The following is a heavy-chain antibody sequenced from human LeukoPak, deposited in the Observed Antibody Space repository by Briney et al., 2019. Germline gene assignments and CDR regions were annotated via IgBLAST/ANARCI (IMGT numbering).Heavy chain of an antibody. J-gene: IGHJ4*02. CDR1: GYSFTGFY. CDR3: ARDQWLYSSGWYGY. D-gene: IGHD6-19*01. Sequence: ASVKVSCKASGYSFTGFYMHWVRQAPGQGLERMGRINPNGGGTNYEQKFKGRVTMTRDTSISTAYMELSRLRSDDTAVYYCARDQWLYSSGWYGYWGQGTLVTVSS. V-gene: IGHV1-2*06. CDR2: INPNGGGT.